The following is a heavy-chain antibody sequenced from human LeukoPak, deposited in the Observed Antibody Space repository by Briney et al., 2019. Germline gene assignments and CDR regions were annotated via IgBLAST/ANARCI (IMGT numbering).Heavy chain of an antibody. J-gene: IGHJ4*02. CDR3: TKAQGGSYRLRHFDY. D-gene: IGHD1-26*01. CDR1: GFTFSSYA. CDR2: ISGSGGST. Sequence: GGSLRLSCAASGFTFSSYAMSWVRQAPGKGLEWVSAISGSGGSTYYADSVKGRFTISRDNSKNTLYLQMNSLRAEDTAVYYCTKAQGGSYRLRHFDYWGQGTLVTVSS. V-gene: IGHV3-23*01.